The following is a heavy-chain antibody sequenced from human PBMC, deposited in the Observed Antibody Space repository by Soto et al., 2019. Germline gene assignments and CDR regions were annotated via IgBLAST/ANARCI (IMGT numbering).Heavy chain of an antibody. CDR2: INPSGGSK. D-gene: IGHD4-17*01. V-gene: IGHV1-46*01. CDR3: ARATTVTRTFDY. CDR1: GYTFTSYY. J-gene: IGHJ4*02. Sequence: QVQLVQSGAEVKKPGASVKVSCKASGYTFTSYYMHWVRQAPGQGLEWMGIINPSGGSKSYAQKFQGRVTMARDTPTSTVYMELSSLRYEDTAVYYCARATTVTRTFDYWGQGTLVTVSS.